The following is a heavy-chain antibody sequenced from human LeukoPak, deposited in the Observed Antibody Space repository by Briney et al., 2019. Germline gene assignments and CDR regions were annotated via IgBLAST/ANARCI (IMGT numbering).Heavy chain of an antibody. CDR3: ARETDGFDI. CDR2: IHSDGSDT. J-gene: IGHJ3*02. Sequence: PGGSLGLSCAASGFTFSGHWMHWVRQVPGEGLVWVSSIHSDGSDTKYADSVKGRFTVSRDNAKHTLYLQMNSLRVEDTALYYCARETDGFDIWGQGTMVTVSS. CDR1: GFTFSGHW. V-gene: IGHV3-74*03.